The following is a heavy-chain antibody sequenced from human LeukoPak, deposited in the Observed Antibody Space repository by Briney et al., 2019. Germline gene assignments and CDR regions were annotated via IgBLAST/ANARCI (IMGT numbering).Heavy chain of an antibody. CDR3: ARLTDGGPALVDY. J-gene: IGHJ4*02. D-gene: IGHD4-23*01. CDR1: GGSFSGYY. CDR2: INHSGST. Sequence: SETLSLTCAVYGGSFSGYYWSWIRQPPGKGLEWIGEINHSGSTNYNPSLKSRVTISVDTSKNQFSLKLSSVTAADTAVYYCARLTDGGPALVDYWGQGTLVTVSS. V-gene: IGHV4-34*01.